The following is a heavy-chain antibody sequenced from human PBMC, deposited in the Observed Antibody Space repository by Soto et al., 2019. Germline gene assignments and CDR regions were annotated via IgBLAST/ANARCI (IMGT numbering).Heavy chain of an antibody. D-gene: IGHD6-19*01. CDR3: ARDRCGIAVAGPGPYYYGMDV. V-gene: IGHV1-69*13. J-gene: IGHJ6*02. CDR1: GGTFSSYA. CDR2: IIPIFGTA. Sequence: GASVKVSCKASGGTFSSYAISWVRQAPGQGLEWMGGIIPIFGTANYAQKFQGRVTITADESTSTAYMELSSLRSEDTGVYYCARDRCGIAVAGPGPYYYGMDVWGQGTTVTVSS.